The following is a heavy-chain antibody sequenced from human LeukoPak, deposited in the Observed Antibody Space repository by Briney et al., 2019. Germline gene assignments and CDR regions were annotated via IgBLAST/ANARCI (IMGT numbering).Heavy chain of an antibody. CDR2: NNPSGGST. CDR3: ASVDYGGNSLDY. D-gene: IGHD4-23*01. J-gene: IGHJ4*02. Sequence: ASVKVSCKASGYTFTSYYMHWVRQAPGQGLEWMGINNPSGGSTSYAQKFQGRVTMTRDTSTSTVYMELSSLRSEDTAVYYCASVDYGGNSLDYWGQGTLVTVSS. V-gene: IGHV1-46*01. CDR1: GYTFTSYY.